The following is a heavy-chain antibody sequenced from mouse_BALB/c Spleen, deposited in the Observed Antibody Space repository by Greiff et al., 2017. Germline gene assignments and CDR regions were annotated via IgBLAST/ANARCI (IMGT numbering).Heavy chain of an antibody. CDR3: NAPFTTVVEKAMDY. Sequence: EVQVVESGAELVRPGASVKLSCTASGFNINDYYMHWVQQRPEQGLEWIGWIDPENGDTEYAPKFQGKATMTADTSSNTAYLQLSSLTSEDTAVSYCNAPFTTVVEKAMDYWGQGTSVTVSS. D-gene: IGHD1-1*01. J-gene: IGHJ4*01. CDR2: IDPENGDT. V-gene: IGHV14-4*02. CDR1: GFNINDYY.